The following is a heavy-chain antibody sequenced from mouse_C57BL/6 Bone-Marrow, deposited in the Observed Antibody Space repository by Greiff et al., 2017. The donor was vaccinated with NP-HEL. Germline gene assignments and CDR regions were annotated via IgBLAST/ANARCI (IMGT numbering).Heavy chain of an antibody. Sequence: EVQLQQSGPELVKPGASVKISCKASGYTFTDYYMNWVKQSHGKSLEWIGDINPNNGGTSYNQKFKGKATLTVDKSSSTAYMELRSLTSEDSAVYYCASQDWWYFDVWGTGTTVTVSS. CDR1: GYTFTDYY. J-gene: IGHJ1*03. V-gene: IGHV1-26*01. D-gene: IGHD4-1*01. CDR3: ASQDWWYFDV. CDR2: INPNNGGT.